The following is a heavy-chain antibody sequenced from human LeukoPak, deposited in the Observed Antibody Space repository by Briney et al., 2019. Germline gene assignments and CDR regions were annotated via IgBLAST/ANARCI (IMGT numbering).Heavy chain of an antibody. CDR2: INPNSGGT. CDR1: GYTFTGYY. CDR3: ARDGEAGIFK. D-gene: IGHD6-19*01. V-gene: IGHV1-2*06. J-gene: IGHJ4*02. Sequence: ASVKVSCKASGYTFTGYYMHWVRQAPGQGLEWMGRINPNSGGTNYAQKFQGRVTMTRDTSTSTVYMELSSLRSEDTAVYYCARDGEAGIFKWGQGTLVTVSS.